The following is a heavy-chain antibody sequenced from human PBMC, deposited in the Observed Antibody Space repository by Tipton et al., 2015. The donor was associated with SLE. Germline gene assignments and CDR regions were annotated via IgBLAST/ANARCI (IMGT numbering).Heavy chain of an antibody. CDR2: IWYDGSNK. V-gene: IGHV3-33*06. CDR3: AKDRYYYDSSGYYFYYYYGMDV. CDR1: GFTFSSYG. D-gene: IGHD3-22*01. J-gene: IGHJ6*02. Sequence: SLRLSCAASGFTFSSYGMHWVRQAPGKGLEWVAVIWYDGSNKYYADSVKGRFTISRDNSKNTLYLQMNSLRAEDTAVYYCAKDRYYYDSSGYYFYYYYGMDVWGQGTTVTVSS.